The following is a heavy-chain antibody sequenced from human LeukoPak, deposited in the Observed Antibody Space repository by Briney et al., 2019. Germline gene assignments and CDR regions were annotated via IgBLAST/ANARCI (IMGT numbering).Heavy chain of an antibody. CDR1: GGSFSGYY. V-gene: IGHV4-34*01. Sequence: SETLSLTCAVYGGSFSGYYWSWIRQPPGKGLEWIGEINHSGSTNYNPSLKSRVTISVDTSENQFSLKLSSVTAADTAVYYCARVISIAAAGKYYYYYYMDVWGKGTTVTVSS. J-gene: IGHJ6*03. CDR2: INHSGST. D-gene: IGHD6-13*01. CDR3: ARVISIAAAGKYYYYYYMDV.